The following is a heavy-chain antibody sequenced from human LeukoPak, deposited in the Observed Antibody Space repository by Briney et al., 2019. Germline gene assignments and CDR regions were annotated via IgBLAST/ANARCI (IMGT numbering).Heavy chain of an antibody. V-gene: IGHV3-23*01. Sequence: PGGSLRLSCAASGFTFSSYAMSWVRQAPGKGLEWVSAISSSGGSTYYADSVKGRFTISRDNSKNTLYLQMNSLRAEDTAVYYCAKTRFGELSPSNFDYWGQGTLVTVSS. D-gene: IGHD3-10*01. CDR1: GFTFSSYA. CDR2: ISSSGGST. CDR3: AKTRFGELSPSNFDY. J-gene: IGHJ4*02.